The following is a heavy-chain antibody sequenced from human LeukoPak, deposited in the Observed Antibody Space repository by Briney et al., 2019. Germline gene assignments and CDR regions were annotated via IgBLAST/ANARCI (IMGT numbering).Heavy chain of an antibody. J-gene: IGHJ4*02. Sequence: ASVTVSCKASGYTFTSYGISWVRQAPGQGLEWMGWISAYNGNTNYAQKLQGRVTMTTDTSTSTAYMELGSLRSDDTAVYYCARTYYYDSSGYPVFDYWGQGTLVTVSS. CDR2: ISAYNGNT. CDR1: GYTFTSYG. V-gene: IGHV1-18*01. CDR3: ARTYYYDSSGYPVFDY. D-gene: IGHD3-22*01.